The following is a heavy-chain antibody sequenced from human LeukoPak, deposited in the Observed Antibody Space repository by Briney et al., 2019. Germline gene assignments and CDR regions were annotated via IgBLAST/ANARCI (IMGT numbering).Heavy chain of an antibody. CDR2: MNPNSGNT. J-gene: IGHJ4*02. CDR1: GYTFTSYD. D-gene: IGHD4-11*01. Sequence: GASVTVSCKASGYTFTSYDINWVRQATGQGLEWMGWMNPNSGNTGYPQKFQGRVTMTEDTSTDTAYMELSSLRSEDTAVYYCATASTYDYSNSFGYWGQGTLVTVSS. V-gene: IGHV1-8*01. CDR3: ATASTYDYSNSFGY.